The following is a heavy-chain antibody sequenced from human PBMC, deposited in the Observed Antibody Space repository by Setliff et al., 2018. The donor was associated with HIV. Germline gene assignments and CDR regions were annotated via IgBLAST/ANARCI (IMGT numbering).Heavy chain of an antibody. V-gene: IGHV4-34*01. J-gene: IGHJ6*03. CDR3: ARVRITYWYSLPTFYYYYMDV. Sequence: PSETLSLTCAVYGGSFSGYHWNWIRQPPGKGLEWIGEINHSGRTNYNPSLKSRVTISVDTSKNQFSLKLRSVTAADTAMYYCARVRITYWYSLPTFYYYYMDVLGKGTKVTVSS. D-gene: IGHD2-15*01. CDR1: GGSFSGYH. CDR2: INHSGRT.